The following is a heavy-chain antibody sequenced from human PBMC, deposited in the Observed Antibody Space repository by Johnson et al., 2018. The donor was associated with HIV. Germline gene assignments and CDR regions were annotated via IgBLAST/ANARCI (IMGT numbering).Heavy chain of an antibody. Sequence: VPLVESGGGLVQPGGSLRLSCAASGFTFSSSDMHWVRKATGKGLEWVSAIGTAGDTYYPGSVKGRFTIYRANSKNTLYLQMHSLRAEDTAVYYCAKTAAADAFDIWGQGTMVTVSS. V-gene: IGHV3-13*01. CDR1: GFTFSSSD. D-gene: IGHD2-2*01. CDR3: AKTAAADAFDI. CDR2: IGTAGDT. J-gene: IGHJ3*02.